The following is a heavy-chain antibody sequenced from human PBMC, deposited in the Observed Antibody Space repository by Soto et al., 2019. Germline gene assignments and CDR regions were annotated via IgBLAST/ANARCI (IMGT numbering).Heavy chain of an antibody. CDR3: ARPQNDILTDSYTNYFDP. CDR2: ISAYNGNT. CDR1: GFTFSNYG. D-gene: IGHD3-9*01. Sequence: QVQLVQSGAEVKKPGASVKVSCKASGFTFSNYGITWLRQVPGQGLEWTGWISAYNGNTVHAQEYQGRLTMTTDTSTSTAYMELRSLRPDDTAVYYCARPQNDILTDSYTNYFDPWGQGTLVTVSS. J-gene: IGHJ5*02. V-gene: IGHV1-18*01.